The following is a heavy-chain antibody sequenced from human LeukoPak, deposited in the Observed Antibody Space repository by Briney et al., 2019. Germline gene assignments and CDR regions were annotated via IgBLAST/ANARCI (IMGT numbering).Heavy chain of an antibody. J-gene: IGHJ4*02. D-gene: IGHD1-26*01. V-gene: IGHV1-69*01. CDR2: ITPLFGTA. CDR1: GGTFSKYT. CDR3: AREEWELPFDY. Sequence: SVKVSCKASGGTFSKYTISWVRQRPGQGLEWMGGITPLFGTANYAQKFQGRVTITADESASTAYMELSSLRSEDTAVYYCAREEWELPFDYWGQGTLVTVSS.